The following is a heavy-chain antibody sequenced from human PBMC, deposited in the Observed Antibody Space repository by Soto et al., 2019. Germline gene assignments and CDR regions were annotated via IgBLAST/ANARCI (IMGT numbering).Heavy chain of an antibody. CDR1: GFPFGAYP. J-gene: IGHJ3*01. V-gene: IGHV3-30*14. CDR3: ARDGYSGRSDGFDV. Sequence: QMQLVESGGGVVHPGRSLRLSCAAPGFPFGAYPMNWVRQAPGKGLEGVAVILYVGKRKRYTDPVKGRFTATRDNSKSTIYLQMNSLRPEVTAVYYCARDGYSGRSDGFDVWGQGTMVTVSS. CDR2: ILYVGKRK. D-gene: IGHD1-26*01.